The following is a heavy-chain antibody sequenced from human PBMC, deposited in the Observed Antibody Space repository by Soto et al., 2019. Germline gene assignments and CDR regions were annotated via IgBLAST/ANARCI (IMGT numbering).Heavy chain of an antibody. CDR3: ARGSRNFDY. Sequence: EVQLVESGGGLVQPGGSLRLSCVASGFNFSTYWMSWVRQAPGKGLEWVANMNQNGREKYYVDSVQGRFTISRDNAKNTLYLQMNSLRAEDTAVYYCARGSRNFDYWGQGTLVTVFS. V-gene: IGHV3-7*01. J-gene: IGHJ4*02. CDR1: GFNFSTYW. CDR2: MNQNGREK.